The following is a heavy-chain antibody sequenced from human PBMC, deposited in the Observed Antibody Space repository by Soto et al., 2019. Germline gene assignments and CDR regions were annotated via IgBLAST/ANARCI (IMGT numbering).Heavy chain of an antibody. Sequence: QVQLVQSGAEVKKPGSSVKVSCKASGGTFSSYAISWVRQAHGQGLEWMGGIIPVFGTLKYAQKFQGRVTISVDASTNTAYMSLSSLRSEDAAVYYCARMYCSGADCLPGFGGYYFDHWGQGTLVAVSS. J-gene: IGHJ4*02. CDR1: GGTFSSYA. V-gene: IGHV1-69*12. CDR2: IIPVFGTL. CDR3: ARMYCSGADCLPGFGGYYFDH. D-gene: IGHD2-15*01.